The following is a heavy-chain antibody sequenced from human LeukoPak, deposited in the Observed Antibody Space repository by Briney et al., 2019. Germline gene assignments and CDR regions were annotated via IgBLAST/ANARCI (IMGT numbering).Heavy chain of an antibody. D-gene: IGHD2-15*01. CDR1: GLSFSGFW. J-gene: IGHJ4*02. V-gene: IGHV3-7*05. CDR3: ARIEYCSGGSCDRDY. Sequence: GGSLRLSCAPSGLSFSGFWMTWVRQAPGKGLEWVANIKQDGSEKYCVDSVKGRFTISRDNAKNSLYLQMNSLRAEDAAVYYCARIEYCSGGSCDRDYWGQGTLVTVSS. CDR2: IKQDGSEK.